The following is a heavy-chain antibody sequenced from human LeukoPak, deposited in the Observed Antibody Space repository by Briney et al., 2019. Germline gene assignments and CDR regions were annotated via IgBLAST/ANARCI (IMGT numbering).Heavy chain of an antibody. Sequence: PGGSLRLSYAASGFIFSNYGMHRVRQAPGKGLEWVSFIRYDESNKLYADSVKGRFTISRDNSKNTLFLQMNSLRAEDTAVYYCATMQWLEGVDWFDPWGQGTLVTVSS. CDR2: IRYDESNK. V-gene: IGHV3-30*02. D-gene: IGHD6-19*01. CDR1: GFIFSNYG. CDR3: ATMQWLEGVDWFDP. J-gene: IGHJ5*02.